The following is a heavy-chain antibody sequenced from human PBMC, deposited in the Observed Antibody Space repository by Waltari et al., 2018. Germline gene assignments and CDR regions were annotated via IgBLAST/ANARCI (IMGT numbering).Heavy chain of an antibody. CDR1: GGTFSSYA. CDR2: IIPIFGTA. Sequence: QVQLVQSGAEVKKPGSSVKVSCQASGGTFSSYAISWVRQAPGQGLEWMGGIIPIFGTANYAQKFQGRVTITADESTSTAYMELSSLRSEDTAVYYCASGGFWSGYYKDYYYYMDVWGKGTTVTVSS. J-gene: IGHJ6*03. CDR3: ASGGFWSGYYKDYYYYMDV. V-gene: IGHV1-69*13. D-gene: IGHD3-3*01.